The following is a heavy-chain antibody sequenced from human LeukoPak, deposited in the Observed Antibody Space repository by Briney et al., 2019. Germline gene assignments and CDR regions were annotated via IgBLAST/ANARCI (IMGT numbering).Heavy chain of an antibody. CDR3: ARASYSSSWYTKNWFDP. Sequence: SETLSLTCTVSGGSISSSSYYWGWIRQPPGKGLEWIGSIYHSGSTYYNPSLKSRVTISVDTSKNQFSLKLSSVTAADTAVYYCARASYSSSWYTKNWFDPWGQGTLVTVSS. CDR2: IYHSGST. CDR1: GGSISSSSYY. D-gene: IGHD6-13*01. V-gene: IGHV4-39*01. J-gene: IGHJ5*02.